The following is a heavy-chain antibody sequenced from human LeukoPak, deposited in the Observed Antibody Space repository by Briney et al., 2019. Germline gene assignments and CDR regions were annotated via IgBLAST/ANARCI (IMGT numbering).Heavy chain of an antibody. CDR1: GGSISSSSYY. Sequence: SETLSLTCTVSGGSISSSSYYWGWIRQPPGKGLEWIGSIYYSGSTYYNPSLKSRVTISVDTSKNQFSLKLSSVTAEDTAVDYCARQGSGYYWGKYYFDYWGQGTLLTVSS. V-gene: IGHV4-39*01. CDR3: ARQGSGYYWGKYYFDY. CDR2: IYYSGST. J-gene: IGHJ4*02. D-gene: IGHD3-22*01.